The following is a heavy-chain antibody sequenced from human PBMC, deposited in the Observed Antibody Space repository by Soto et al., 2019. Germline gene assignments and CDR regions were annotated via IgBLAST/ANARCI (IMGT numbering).Heavy chain of an antibody. CDR2: INAGNGNT. CDR1: GYTFTSYA. Sequence: QVQLVQSGAEEKKPGASVKVSCKASGYTFTSYAMHWVRQAPGQRLEWMGWINAGNGNTKYSQKFQGRVTITRDTSAITAYMELSSLRSEDTAVYSCARSIVLVTALDYWGQGTLVTVSS. CDR3: ARSIVLVTALDY. D-gene: IGHD2-21*02. V-gene: IGHV1-3*05. J-gene: IGHJ4*02.